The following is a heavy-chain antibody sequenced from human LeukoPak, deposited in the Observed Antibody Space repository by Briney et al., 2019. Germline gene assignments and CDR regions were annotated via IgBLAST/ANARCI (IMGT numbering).Heavy chain of an antibody. CDR1: GGTFSSYA. V-gene: IGHV1-69*13. D-gene: IGHD2-15*01. J-gene: IGHJ4*02. Sequence: ASVKVSCKASGGTFSSYAISWVRQAPGQGLEWMGGIIPIFGTANYAQKFQGRVTITADESTSTAYMELSSLRSEDTAVYYCANGYGSCYFGGPDYWGQGTLVTVSS. CDR3: ANGYGSCYFGGPDY. CDR2: IIPIFGTA.